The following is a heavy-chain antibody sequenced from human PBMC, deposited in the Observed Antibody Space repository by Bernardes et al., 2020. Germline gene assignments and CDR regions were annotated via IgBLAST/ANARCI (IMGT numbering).Heavy chain of an antibody. CDR3: ARHGTAVAGREGDY. D-gene: IGHD6-19*01. J-gene: IGHJ4*02. CDR1: GGSISSSSYY. CDR2: IYYSGST. Sequence: SETLSLTCTVSGGSISSSSYYWGWIRQPPGKGLEWIGSIYYSGSTYYNPSLKSRVTISVDTSKNQFSLKLSSVTAADTAVYYCARHGTAVAGREGDYWGQGTLVTVSS. V-gene: IGHV4-39*01.